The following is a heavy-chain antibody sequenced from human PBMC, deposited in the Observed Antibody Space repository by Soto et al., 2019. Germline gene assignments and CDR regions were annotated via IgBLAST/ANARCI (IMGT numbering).Heavy chain of an antibody. CDR2: ISYDGSNK. CDR1: GFTFSSYA. Sequence: GGSLRLSCAASGFTFSSYAMHWVRQAPGKGLEWVAVISYDGSNKYYADSVKGRFTISRDNSKNTLYLQMNSLRAEDTAVYYCARGSWELPSPFDYWGQGTLVTVSS. J-gene: IGHJ4*02. CDR3: ARGSWELPSPFDY. V-gene: IGHV3-30-3*01. D-gene: IGHD1-26*01.